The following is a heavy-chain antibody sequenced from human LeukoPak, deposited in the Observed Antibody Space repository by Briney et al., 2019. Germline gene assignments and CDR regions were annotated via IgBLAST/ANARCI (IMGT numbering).Heavy chain of an antibody. CDR1: GFTFSSYS. V-gene: IGHV3-48*01. Sequence: PGGSLRLSCAASGFTFSSYSMNWARQAPGKGLEWVSYIGGSTNTIYYADSVKGRFTISRDNAKNSLYLQMNSLRAEDTAVYYCAALVGATLAGVYYCDYWGQGTLVTVSS. CDR3: AALVGATLAGVYYCDY. CDR2: IGGSTNTI. J-gene: IGHJ4*02. D-gene: IGHD1-26*01.